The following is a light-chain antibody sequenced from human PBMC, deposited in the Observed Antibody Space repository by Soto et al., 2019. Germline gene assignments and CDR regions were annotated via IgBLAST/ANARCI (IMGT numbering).Light chain of an antibody. CDR2: ENN. J-gene: IGLJ1*01. CDR1: SSNIGAGYE. Sequence: QSVLTQPPSVSEAPGQRVTISCTGSSSNIGAGYEAHWYQQVPGTAPKLLIYENNNRPSGVPDRFSGSKSGTSASLAITGLQDEDEDEYYCQSYDSIRSGYVFGTGTKLTVL. V-gene: IGLV1-40*01. CDR3: QSYDSIRSGYV.